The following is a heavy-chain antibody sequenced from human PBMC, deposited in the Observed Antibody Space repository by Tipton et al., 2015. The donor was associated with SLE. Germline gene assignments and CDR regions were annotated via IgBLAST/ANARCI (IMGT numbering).Heavy chain of an antibody. V-gene: IGHV4-31*03. CDR1: GDSINSDGYF. Sequence: LSLTCTVSGDSINSDGYFWTWVRQPPGKGLEWIGYIYYSGSTYYNPSLQSRLTMSVDTSRNQFSLKLTSVTAADTAVYFCARFDYSNWDDYWGQGTLVTVSS. J-gene: IGHJ4*02. CDR2: IYYSGST. CDR3: ARFDYSNWDDY. D-gene: IGHD4-11*01.